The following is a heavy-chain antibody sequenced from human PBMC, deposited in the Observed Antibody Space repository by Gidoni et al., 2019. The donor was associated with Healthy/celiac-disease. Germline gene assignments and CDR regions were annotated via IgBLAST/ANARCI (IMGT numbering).Heavy chain of an antibody. J-gene: IGHJ4*02. V-gene: IGHV3-23*01. CDR2: ISGSGGST. CDR3: AKDPYYDILTGYFDY. CDR1: GFTFSSYA. Sequence: EVQLLESGGGLVQPGGSLRLSCAASGFTFSSYALGWVRQAPGKGLELVSAISGSGGSTYYADSVKGRFTISRDNSKNTLYLQMNSLRAEDTAVYYCAKDPYYDILTGYFDYWGQGTLVTVSS. D-gene: IGHD3-9*01.